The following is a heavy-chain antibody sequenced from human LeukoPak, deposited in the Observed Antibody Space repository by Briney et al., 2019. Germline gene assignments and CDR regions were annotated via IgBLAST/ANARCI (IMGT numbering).Heavy chain of an antibody. V-gene: IGHV3-49*03. Sequence: GGTLSLTCTASGFTFGDYAMSWIRQAPGKGLEWVGYISSKANGGTTEYGASVKSRFTTKKDYSMSLAYLQINSPDADDTAVYYCTCGYLERWFDPWGQGTLVTVSS. J-gene: IGHJ5*02. D-gene: IGHD1-1*01. CDR1: GFTFGDYA. CDR3: TCGYLERWFDP. CDR2: ISSKANGGTT.